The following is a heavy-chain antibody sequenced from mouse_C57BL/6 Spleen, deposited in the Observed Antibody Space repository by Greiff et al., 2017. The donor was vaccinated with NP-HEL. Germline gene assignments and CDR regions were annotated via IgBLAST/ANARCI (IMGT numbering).Heavy chain of an antibody. Sequence: QVQLQQSGAELVRPGASLTLSCKASGYTFTDYEMHWVKQTPVHGLEWIGAIDPETGGTAYNQKFKGKAILTADKSSSTAYMELRSLTSEDSAVYYCTRGGGSWFAYWGQGTLVTVSA. J-gene: IGHJ3*01. CDR2: IDPETGGT. D-gene: IGHD1-1*02. CDR1: GYTFTDYE. V-gene: IGHV1-15*01. CDR3: TRGGGSWFAY.